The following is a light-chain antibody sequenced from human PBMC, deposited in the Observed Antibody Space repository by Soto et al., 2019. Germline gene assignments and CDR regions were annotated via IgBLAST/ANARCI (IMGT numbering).Light chain of an antibody. CDR2: DVN. V-gene: IGLV2-14*01. CDR3: SSYTSVSTLV. J-gene: IGLJ3*02. Sequence: QSALNQPASVSGSPGQSITISCTGTSGDVGGSNSVSWYQHHPGKAPKLMIYDVNNRPSGVSNRFSGSKSGNTASLTISGLQPDDEADYYCSSYTSVSTLVFGGGTKLTVL. CDR1: SGDVGGSNS.